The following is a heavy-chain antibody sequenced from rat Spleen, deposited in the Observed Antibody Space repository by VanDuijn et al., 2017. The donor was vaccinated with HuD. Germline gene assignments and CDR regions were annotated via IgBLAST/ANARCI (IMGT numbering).Heavy chain of an antibody. CDR3: AKDGPFYYYTRHHYWYFDF. D-gene: IGHD1-1*01. CDR1: GFTFNTFG. Sequence: EVQLVESGGGLVQPGRSLKVSCAASGFTFNTFGMAWVRQAPERGLEWIATITSGGSSTYYLDSVKGRFTISRDNAKNTQYLQMDSLRSEDTATYFCAKDGPFYYYTRHHYWYFDFWGPGTMVTVSS. V-gene: IGHV5S13*01. CDR2: ITSGGSST. J-gene: IGHJ1*01.